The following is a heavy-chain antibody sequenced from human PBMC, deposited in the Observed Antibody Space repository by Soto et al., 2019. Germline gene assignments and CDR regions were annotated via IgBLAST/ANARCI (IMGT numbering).Heavy chain of an antibody. V-gene: IGHV4-34*01. Sequence: SETLSLTCAVYGGSGGSFSGYYWSWIRQPPGKGLEWIGYIYYSGSTNYNPSLKSRVTISIDTSKNQFSLKLTSVTAADTAVYYCASALYCSGGSCSFDPWGQGTLVTVSS. D-gene: IGHD2-15*01. J-gene: IGHJ5*02. CDR1: GGSGGSFSGYY. CDR2: IYYSGST. CDR3: ASALYCSGGSCSFDP.